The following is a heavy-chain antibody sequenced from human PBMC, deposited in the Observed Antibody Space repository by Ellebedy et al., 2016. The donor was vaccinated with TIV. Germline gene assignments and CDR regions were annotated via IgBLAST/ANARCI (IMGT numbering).Heavy chain of an antibody. Sequence: GGSLRLXXAASGFTFSDYVMHWVRQAPGRGLEWVSLISCDGGATYYADSVKGRFTISRDNSKNSLYLQMNSLRTEDTALYYCAKDSYCSSTSCYGWLDYWGQGSLVTVSS. J-gene: IGHJ4*02. CDR2: ISCDGGAT. D-gene: IGHD2-2*01. CDR1: GFTFSDYV. V-gene: IGHV3-43*01. CDR3: AKDSYCSSTSCYGWLDY.